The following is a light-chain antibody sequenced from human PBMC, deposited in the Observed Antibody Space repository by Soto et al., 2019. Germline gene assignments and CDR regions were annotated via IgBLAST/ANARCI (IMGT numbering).Light chain of an antibody. Sequence: DIQMTQSPSSLSASVGDRVIITCQASPDFSNYLNWSQQKPGKDPKLLIYDAATLETGVPSRFSGRGSGTDFTFTIPILQPEDIATYFCQQYHNLPYPFGQATNLEVK. CDR2: DAA. CDR3: QQYHNLPYP. J-gene: IGKJ2*01. CDR1: PDFSNY. V-gene: IGKV1-33*01.